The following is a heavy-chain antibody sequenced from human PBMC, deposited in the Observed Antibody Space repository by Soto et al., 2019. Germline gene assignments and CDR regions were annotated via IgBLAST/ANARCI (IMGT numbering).Heavy chain of an antibody. CDR3: SRVDPGETSPFDH. CDR2: IIPIFGTA. Sequence: GASVKVSCKASGGTFSSYALSWVRQAPGQGLEWMGGIIPIFGTANYAQKFQGRVTITADGSTSTAYMELSSLRSEDTAVYYCSRVDPGETSPFDHWGQGTLVTVSS. D-gene: IGHD3-10*01. CDR1: GGTFSSYA. J-gene: IGHJ4*02. V-gene: IGHV1-69*13.